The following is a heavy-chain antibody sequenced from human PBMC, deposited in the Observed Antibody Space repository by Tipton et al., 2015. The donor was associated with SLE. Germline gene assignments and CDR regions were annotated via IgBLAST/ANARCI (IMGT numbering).Heavy chain of an antibody. CDR2: IYYSGST. D-gene: IGHD1-26*01. Sequence: TLSLTCTVSGGYISSSSYYWGWIRQPPGKGLEWIGSIYYSGSTYYNPSLKSRVTISVDTSKNQFPLKVSSVTAADTAVYYCARGGLGVSYYYYMDVWGKGATVTVSS. CDR1: GGYISSSSYY. CDR3: ARGGLGVSYYYYMDV. J-gene: IGHJ6*03. V-gene: IGHV4-39*06.